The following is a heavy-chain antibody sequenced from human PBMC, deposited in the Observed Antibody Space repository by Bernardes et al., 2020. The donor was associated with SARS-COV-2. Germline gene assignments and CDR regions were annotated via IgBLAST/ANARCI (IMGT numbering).Heavy chain of an antibody. V-gene: IGHV3-74*01. CDR1: GFSFSSYW. J-gene: IGHJ4*02. CDR2: INEDGSIT. D-gene: IGHD3-10*01. CDR3: VRDAGGAGSL. Sequence: GGSLRLSCAGSGFSFSSYWMHWVRQVPGKGLVWVSRINEDGSITNYADSVQGRFTISRDNARNTLFLQMNSLRAEDTAVYYCVRDAGGAGSLWGQGTLVTVSS.